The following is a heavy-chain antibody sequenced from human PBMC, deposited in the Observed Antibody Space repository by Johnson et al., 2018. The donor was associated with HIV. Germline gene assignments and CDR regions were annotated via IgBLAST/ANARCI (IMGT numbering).Heavy chain of an antibody. CDR2: IKEDGSEK. CDR3: AKDGSSSARGAFDI. D-gene: IGHD6-6*01. CDR1: GFTFSTYW. V-gene: IGHV3-7*05. J-gene: IGHJ3*02. Sequence: VQLVESGGGLVQPGGSLRLSCAASGFTFSTYWMTWVRQAPGKGLEWVANIKEDGSEKYYVDSVKGRFTISRDNAKNSLYLQMNSLRAEDTALYYCAKDGSSSARGAFDIWGQGTMVTVSS.